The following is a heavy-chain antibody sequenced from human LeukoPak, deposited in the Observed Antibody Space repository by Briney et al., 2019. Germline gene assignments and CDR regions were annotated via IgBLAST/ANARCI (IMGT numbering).Heavy chain of an antibody. CDR1: GGTFSSYA. D-gene: IGHD2-2*02. CDR3: ARGDRKYQLLYLSYYGMDV. V-gene: IGHV1-69*04. CDR2: IIPILGIA. J-gene: IGHJ6*02. Sequence: GSSVKVSCKASGGTFSSYAISWVRQAPGQGLEWMGRIIPILGIANYAQKLQGRVTITADKSTSTAYMELSSLRSEDTAVYYCARGDRKYQLLYLSYYGMDVWGQGTTVTVSS.